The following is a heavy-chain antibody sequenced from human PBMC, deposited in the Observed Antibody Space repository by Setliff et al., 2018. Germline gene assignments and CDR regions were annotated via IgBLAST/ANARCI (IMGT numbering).Heavy chain of an antibody. CDR3: ARAGPTVTFFRVLVISWWDP. D-gene: IGHD3-3*01. CDR2: IYYSGST. Sequence: KPSETLSLTCTVSGGSISSGGYYWSWIRQHPGKGLEWIGYIYYSGSTYYNPSLKSRVTISVDTSKNQFSLKLSSVTAADTATYYCARAGPTVTFFRVLVISWWDPWGQGSLVTVS. V-gene: IGHV4-31*03. J-gene: IGHJ5*02. CDR1: GGSISSGGYY.